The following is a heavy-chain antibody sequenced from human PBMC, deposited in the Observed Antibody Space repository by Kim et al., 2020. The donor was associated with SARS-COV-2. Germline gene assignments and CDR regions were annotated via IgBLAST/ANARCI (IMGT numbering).Heavy chain of an antibody. CDR2: IYHSGSA. D-gene: IGHD2-15*01. CDR3: ARERVAGGMANYID. Sequence: SETLSLTCTVSGGPISTYYWSWIRQPPGKGLEWIWYIYHSGSANYNPSLKSRFSISVDISRNQLSLQLRSVTAADTAVYFCARERVAGGMANYID. V-gene: IGHV4-59*01. J-gene: IGHJ6*03. CDR1: GGPISTYY.